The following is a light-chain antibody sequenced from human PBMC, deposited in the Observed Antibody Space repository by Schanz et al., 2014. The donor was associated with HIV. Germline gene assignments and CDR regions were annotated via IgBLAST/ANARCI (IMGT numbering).Light chain of an antibody. CDR3: QQRSNWPIT. J-gene: IGKJ5*01. CDR1: QSVDKNF. V-gene: IGKV3-11*01. CDR2: DAS. Sequence: EIVLTQSPGTLSLSPGDRATLSCRASQSVDKNFLAWYQQRPGQAPRLLIFDASYRATGIPARFSGSGSGTDFTLTISSLEPEDFAVYYCQQRSNWPITFGQGTRLEIK.